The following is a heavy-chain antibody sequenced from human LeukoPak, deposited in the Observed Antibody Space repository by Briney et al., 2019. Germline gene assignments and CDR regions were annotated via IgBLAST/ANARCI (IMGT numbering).Heavy chain of an antibody. CDR3: ARSGLSRFDY. CDR1: GFTFRRYW. D-gene: IGHD4/OR15-4a*01. V-gene: IGHV3-23*01. J-gene: IGHJ4*02. CDR2: LSSSGGST. Sequence: GGSLRLSCTASGFTFRRYWMSWVRQAPGKGLEWVSALSSSGGSTYYADSVKGRFTISRDNSKNTLYLQMNSLRAEDTAVYYCARSGLSRFDYWGQGTLVTVSS.